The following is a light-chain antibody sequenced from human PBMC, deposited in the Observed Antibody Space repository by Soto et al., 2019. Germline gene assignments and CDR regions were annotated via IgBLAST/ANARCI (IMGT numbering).Light chain of an antibody. V-gene: IGKV3-20*01. Sequence: IVMTQSPATLSVSPRERATLSCRASQSVSSHLAWYQQTPGQAPRLVRYGASSRATGTPDRISGGRSGTDFTLTISRLEPEDFEVYYCQHYVTSSITFGQGTRLEIK. J-gene: IGKJ5*01. CDR1: QSVSSH. CDR3: QHYVTSSIT. CDR2: GAS.